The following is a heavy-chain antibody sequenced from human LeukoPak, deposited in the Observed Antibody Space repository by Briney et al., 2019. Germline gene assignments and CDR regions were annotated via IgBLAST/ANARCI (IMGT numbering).Heavy chain of an antibody. J-gene: IGHJ4*02. V-gene: IGHV3-66*04. D-gene: IGHD6-19*01. CDR2: IYSGGST. CDR3: ARHDPRRDIAVAGTLRFDY. Sequence: GGSLRLSCAASGLTVSSSYMSWVRQAPGKGLEWVSFIYSGGSTYYADSVKGRFTISRDNSKNTLYLQMNSLRAEDTAVYYCARHDPRRDIAVAGTLRFDYWGQGTLVTVSS. CDR1: GLTVSSSY.